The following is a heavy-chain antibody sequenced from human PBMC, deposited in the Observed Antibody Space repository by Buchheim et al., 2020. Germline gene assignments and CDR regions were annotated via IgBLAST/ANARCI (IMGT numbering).Heavy chain of an antibody. Sequence: QVQLQQWGAGLLKPSETLSLTCAVYGGSFSGYYWSWIRQPPGKGLEWIGEINHSGSTNYNPSLKSRVTISVDTSKNQFSLKLSSVTAADTAVYYCARARFVVVIATHFDYWGQGTL. CDR1: GGSFSGYY. V-gene: IGHV4-34*01. CDR2: INHSGST. D-gene: IGHD2-21*01. J-gene: IGHJ4*02. CDR3: ARARFVVVIATHFDY.